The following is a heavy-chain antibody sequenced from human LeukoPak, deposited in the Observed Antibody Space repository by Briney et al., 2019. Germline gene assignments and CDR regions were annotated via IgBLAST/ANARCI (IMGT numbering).Heavy chain of an antibody. D-gene: IGHD3-10*02. CDR3: AELGITMIGGV. J-gene: IGHJ6*04. V-gene: IGHV3-23*01. Sequence: GGSLRLSCAASGFTFNNYDMSWVRQAPGKGLEWVSTINPSGGRTYYGDSVKGRFTISRDNAKNSLYLQMNSLRAEDTAVYYCAELGITMIGGVWGKGTTVTISS. CDR1: GFTFNNYD. CDR2: INPSGGRT.